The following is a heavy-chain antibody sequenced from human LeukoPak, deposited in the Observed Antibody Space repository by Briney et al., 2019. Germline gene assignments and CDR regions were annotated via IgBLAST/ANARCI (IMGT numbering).Heavy chain of an antibody. CDR3: ARDSVGATGHFDY. D-gene: IGHD1-26*01. CDR1: GYSFTIYG. CDR2: VSAYNGNT. J-gene: IGHJ4*02. V-gene: IGHV1-18*01. Sequence: EASVSVSCTASGYSFTIYGISWVRQAPGQGGGWMGWVSAYNGNTNYAQMLQGRVTMTTDTSTSTAYMELRSLRSDDTAVYYCARDSVGATGHFDYWGQGTLVTVSS.